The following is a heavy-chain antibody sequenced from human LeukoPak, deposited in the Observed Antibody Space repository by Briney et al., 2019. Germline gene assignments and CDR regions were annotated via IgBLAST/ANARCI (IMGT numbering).Heavy chain of an antibody. Sequence: PSETLSLTCTVSGGSISSYYWSWIRQPPGKGLEWIGYIYYSGSTNYNPSLKSRVTISVDTSKNQFSLKLSSVTAADTAVYYCARRTARGWYFQHWGQGTLVTVSS. D-gene: IGHD3-10*01. J-gene: IGHJ1*01. V-gene: IGHV4-59*08. CDR1: GGSISSYY. CDR3: ARRTARGWYFQH. CDR2: IYYSGST.